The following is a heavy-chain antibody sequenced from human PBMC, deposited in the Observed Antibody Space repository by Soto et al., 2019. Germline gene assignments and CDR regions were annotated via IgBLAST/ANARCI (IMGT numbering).Heavy chain of an antibody. V-gene: IGHV3-23*01. CDR2: ISGSGGST. Sequence: GGSLRLSCAASGFTFSSYAMSWVRQAPGKGLEWVSAISGSGGSTYYADSVKGRFTISRDNSKNTLYLQMNSLRAEDTAVYYCASLYFWSDEHGPDAFDIWGQGTVVTVSS. D-gene: IGHD3-3*01. CDR1: GFTFSSYA. J-gene: IGHJ3*02. CDR3: ASLYFWSDEHGPDAFDI.